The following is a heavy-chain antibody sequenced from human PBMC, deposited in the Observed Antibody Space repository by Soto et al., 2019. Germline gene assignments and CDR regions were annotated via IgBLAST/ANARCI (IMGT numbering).Heavy chain of an antibody. V-gene: IGHV3-23*01. Sequence: EVHLLVSGGDLVQPGGSLRLSCAASGFAFVNYAMSWVRQAPGKGLEWVSGISGSGGTTYYTDSVKGRFTISRDNSKNTLYLQMHSLRAEDTAVYYCAKEGQQWLSQLNYFDYWGRGALVTVSS. CDR1: GFAFVNYA. J-gene: IGHJ4*02. D-gene: IGHD6-19*01. CDR3: AKEGQQWLSQLNYFDY. CDR2: ISGSGGTT.